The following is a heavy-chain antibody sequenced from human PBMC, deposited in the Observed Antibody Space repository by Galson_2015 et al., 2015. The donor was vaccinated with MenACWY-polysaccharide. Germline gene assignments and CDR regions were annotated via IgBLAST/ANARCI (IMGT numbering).Heavy chain of an antibody. CDR3: AKGRGYSYISFDY. CDR2: MSGSGDT. Sequence: SLRLSCAASGFTFSSYVISWVRQAPGKGLEWVSGMSGSGDTYYPDSVKGRSTISRDNSKNTLYLQMTRLRAEDTAVYYCAKGRGYSYISFDYWGQGTLVTVSS. D-gene: IGHD5-18*01. J-gene: IGHJ4*02. CDR1: GFTFSSYV. V-gene: IGHV3-23*01.